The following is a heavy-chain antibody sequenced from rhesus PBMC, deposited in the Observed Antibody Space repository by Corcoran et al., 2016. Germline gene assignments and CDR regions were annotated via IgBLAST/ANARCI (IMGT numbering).Heavy chain of an antibody. CDR2: INVNMGST. V-gene: IGHV4-80*01. Sequence: QVQLQESGPGLVTPSETLSLTCAVSGASLSSYWWSWIRQPPGKGLGWIWEINVNMGSTSYNPSLKGRVTSSKDASKNQFSLTLSSVTAADTAVYYCARVNRATVPPDYWGQGVLVTVSS. CDR1: GASLSSYW. CDR3: ARVNRATVPPDY. D-gene: IGHD5-36*01. J-gene: IGHJ4*01.